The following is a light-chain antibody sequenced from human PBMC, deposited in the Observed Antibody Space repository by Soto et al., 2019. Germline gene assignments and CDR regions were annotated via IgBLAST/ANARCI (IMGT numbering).Light chain of an antibody. CDR3: CSYAGSYTHV. Sequence: QSVLTQPRPVSGSPGQSVTFSCTGTSSDVGAYIYVSWYQQHPGKAPKLIIYDVIKRPSGVPDRFSGSKSGNTASLTISGLQAEDEADYYCCSYAGSYTHVFGTGTKVTVL. J-gene: IGLJ1*01. CDR2: DVI. CDR1: SSDVGAYIY. V-gene: IGLV2-11*01.